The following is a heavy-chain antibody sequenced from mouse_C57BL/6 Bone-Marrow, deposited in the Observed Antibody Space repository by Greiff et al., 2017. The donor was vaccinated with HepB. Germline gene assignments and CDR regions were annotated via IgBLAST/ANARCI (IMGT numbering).Heavy chain of an antibody. CDR2: IYPGSGST. D-gene: IGHD1-1*01. CDR1: GYTFTSYW. J-gene: IGHJ2*01. Sequence: QVQLQQPGAELVKPGASVKMSCKASGYTFTSYWITWVKQRPGQGLEWIGDIYPGSGSTNYNEKFKSKATLTVDKSSSTAYMQLSSLTSEDSAVYYCARSGLLRFDYWGQGTTLTVSS. CDR3: ARSGLLRFDY. V-gene: IGHV1-55*01.